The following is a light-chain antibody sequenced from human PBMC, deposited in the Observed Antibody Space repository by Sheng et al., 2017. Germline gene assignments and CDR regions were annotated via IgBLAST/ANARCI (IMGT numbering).Light chain of an antibody. CDR3: GTWDSSLSAGV. CDR2: DYN. CDR1: SSNIGNNY. J-gene: IGLJ3*02. Sequence: QSVLTQPPSVSAAPGQKVTISCSGSSSNIGNNYVSWYQQLPGTAPKLLIYDYNKRPSGIPDRFSASKSGTSATLGITGLQTGDEADYYCGTWDSSLSAGVFGGGTKLTVL. V-gene: IGLV1-51*01.